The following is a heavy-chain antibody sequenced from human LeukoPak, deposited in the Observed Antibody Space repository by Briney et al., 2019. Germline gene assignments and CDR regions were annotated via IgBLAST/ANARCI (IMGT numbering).Heavy chain of an antibody. Sequence: GGSLRLSCAASGFTFSSYAMSWVRQAPGKGLEWVSAISGSGGSTYYADSVKGRFTISRDNSKNTLYLQMNSLRAEDTAVYYCAKGGYYDRSGYYGYWGQGTLVTVSS. D-gene: IGHD3-22*01. V-gene: IGHV3-23*01. J-gene: IGHJ4*02. CDR2: ISGSGGST. CDR3: AKGGYYDRSGYYGY. CDR1: GFTFSSYA.